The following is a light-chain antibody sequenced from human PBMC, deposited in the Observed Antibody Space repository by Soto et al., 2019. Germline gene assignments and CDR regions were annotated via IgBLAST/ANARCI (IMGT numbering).Light chain of an antibody. J-gene: IGKJ2*01. CDR3: QHLNDYRYT. Sequence: DIQLTQSPSFLSASVGDRVTITCRASQAISSSLAWYQHNPEKAPKLLIYAASTLQNGVPSSFSDSGSGTEFTLTISSLQPEDFATYYCQHLNDYRYTFGQGTKVEIK. V-gene: IGKV1-9*01. CDR1: QAISSS. CDR2: AAS.